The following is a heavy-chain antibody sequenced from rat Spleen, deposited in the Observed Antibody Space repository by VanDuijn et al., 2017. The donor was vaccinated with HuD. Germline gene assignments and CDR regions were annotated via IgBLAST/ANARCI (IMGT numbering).Heavy chain of an antibody. CDR1: GFSLTSYN. CDR2: IWTGGST. D-gene: IGHD5-1*01. J-gene: IGHJ4*01. V-gene: IGHV2-30*01. CDR3: ARAPGNGYVMDA. Sequence: QVQLKESGPGLVQPSQTLSLTCTVSGFSLTSYNVHWVRQPTGKGLEWMGVIWTGGSTDYNSALKSRLSISRDTSKSQVFLKMNSLQTEDTATYYCARAPGNGYVMDAWGQGASVTVSS.